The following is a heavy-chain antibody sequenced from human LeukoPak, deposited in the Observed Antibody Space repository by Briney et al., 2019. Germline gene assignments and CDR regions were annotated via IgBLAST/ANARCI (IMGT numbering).Heavy chain of an antibody. D-gene: IGHD4-23*01. CDR3: ARGGDYGGNSAGSINFDY. CDR1: GGSISSRTYY. J-gene: IGHJ4*02. CDR2: IYYTGTT. V-gene: IGHV4-39*07. Sequence: PSETLSLTCTVSGGSISSRTYYWGWIRQPPGKGLEWIGNIYYTGTTDYNPSLKSRVTISVDTSKNQFSLKLSSVTAADTALYYCARGGDYGGNSAGSINFDYWGQGTLVTVSS.